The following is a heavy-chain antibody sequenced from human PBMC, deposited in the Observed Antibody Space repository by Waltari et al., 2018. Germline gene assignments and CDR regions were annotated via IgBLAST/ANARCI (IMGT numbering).Heavy chain of an antibody. CDR2: IIPIFGTA. D-gene: IGHD6-13*01. V-gene: IGHV1-69*12. J-gene: IGHJ6*02. CDR1: GGTFSSYA. CDR3: ARDSSSWYYYYGMDV. Sequence: QVQLVQSGAEVNKPGSSVKVSCKASGGTFSSYAISWVRQAPGQGLEWRGGIIPIFGTANYAQKFQGRVTITADESTSTAYMELSSLRSGDTAVYYCARDSSSWYYYYGMDVWGQGTTVTVSS.